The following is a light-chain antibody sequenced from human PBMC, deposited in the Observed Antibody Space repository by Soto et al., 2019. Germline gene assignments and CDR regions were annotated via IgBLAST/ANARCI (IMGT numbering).Light chain of an antibody. CDR2: DVS. J-gene: IGLJ3*02. Sequence: QSALTQPASVSGSPGQWITISCTGTSSDVGGYNYVSWYQQHPGKAPKVMISDVSNRPSGVSNRFSGSKSGNTASLTISGLQAEDEADYYCTSYTSSSTRKVFGGGTKLTVL. V-gene: IGLV2-14*01. CDR1: SSDVGGYNY. CDR3: TSYTSSSTRKV.